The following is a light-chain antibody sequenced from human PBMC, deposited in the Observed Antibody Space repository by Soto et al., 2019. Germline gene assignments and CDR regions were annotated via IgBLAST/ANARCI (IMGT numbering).Light chain of an antibody. J-gene: IGLJ2*01. CDR1: SSNIGNND. CDR2: DNN. V-gene: IGLV1-51*01. Sequence: QSVLTQPPSVSVAPGQKVTISCSGSSSNIGNNDVSWYQHLPGTAPKLLIYDNNKRPSRIPDRFSGSKSGTSATLGITGLQTGDEADYYCGTWDSSLSAKVFGGGTKVTVL. CDR3: GTWDSSLSAKV.